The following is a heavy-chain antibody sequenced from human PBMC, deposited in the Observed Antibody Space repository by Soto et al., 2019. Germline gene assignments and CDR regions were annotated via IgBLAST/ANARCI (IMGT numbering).Heavy chain of an antibody. J-gene: IGHJ5*02. V-gene: IGHV4-30-4*01. D-gene: IGHD2-2*01. CDR2: IYYSGST. CDR3: ARALTDIVVVPAARGWFDP. CDR1: GGSISSGDYY. Sequence: QVQLQESGPGLVKPSQTLSLTCTVSGGSISSGDYYWSWIRQPPGKGLAWIGYIYYSGSTYYNPSLKSRVTISVDTSKNQFSLKLSSVTAADTAVYYCARALTDIVVVPAARGWFDPWGQGTLVTVSS.